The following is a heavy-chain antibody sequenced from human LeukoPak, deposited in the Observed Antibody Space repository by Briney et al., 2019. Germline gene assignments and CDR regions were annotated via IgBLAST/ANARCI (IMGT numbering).Heavy chain of an antibody. CDR3: ARGGVAGTAFDI. CDR2: IYYSGST. J-gene: IGHJ3*02. Sequence: SETLSLTCTVSGGSISSYYWSWIRQPPGKGLEWIGYIYYSGSTNYNPSLKSRVTISVDTSKNQFSLKLSSVTAADTAVYYCARGGVAGTAFDIWGQGTMVTVSS. D-gene: IGHD6-19*01. V-gene: IGHV4-59*01. CDR1: GGSISSYY.